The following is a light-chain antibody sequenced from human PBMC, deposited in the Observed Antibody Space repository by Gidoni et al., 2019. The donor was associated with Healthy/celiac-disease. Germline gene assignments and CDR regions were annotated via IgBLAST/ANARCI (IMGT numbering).Light chain of an antibody. J-gene: IGKJ2*01. CDR2: DAS. CDR1: QSISSW. V-gene: IGKV1-5*01. CDR3: QQYNSYSSYT. Sequence: DIQMPQSPSTLSASVGDRVTITCRASQSISSWLAWYQQKPGKAPKLLIYDASSLESGVPSRCSGSGSGTEFTLTISSLQPDDFATYYCQQYNSYSSYTFGQGTKLEIK.